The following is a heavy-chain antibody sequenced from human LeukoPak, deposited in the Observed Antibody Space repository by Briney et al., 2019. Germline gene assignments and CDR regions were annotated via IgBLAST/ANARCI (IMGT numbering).Heavy chain of an antibody. J-gene: IGHJ4*02. Sequence: GSLRLSCAASGFTFSRYTMNWVRQAPGKGLEWIGSIYSSGSTYYNASLQSRVTISIETSKNQISLRLNSVTAADTAMYYCAKSGGYGLIDYWGQGTLVTVSS. D-gene: IGHD1-26*01. CDR2: IYSSGST. CDR1: GFTFSRYT. V-gene: IGHV4-59*05. CDR3: AKSGGYGLIDY.